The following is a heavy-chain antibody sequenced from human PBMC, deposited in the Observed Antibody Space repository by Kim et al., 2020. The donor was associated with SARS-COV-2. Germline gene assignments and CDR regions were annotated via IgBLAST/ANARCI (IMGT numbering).Heavy chain of an antibody. CDR3: VRDRMGGALDM. D-gene: IGHD3-16*01. J-gene: IGHJ3*02. CDR1: GFTFSAYD. CDR2: ITKCSTTI. Sequence: GGSLRLSCATSGFTFSAYDMNWVRQAPVKGLEWLSFITKCSTTIYYADSVEGRFTISRDNAKNSLFLQMNSLRDEDTALYYCVRDRMGGALDMWGQGTMVTVSS. V-gene: IGHV3-48*02.